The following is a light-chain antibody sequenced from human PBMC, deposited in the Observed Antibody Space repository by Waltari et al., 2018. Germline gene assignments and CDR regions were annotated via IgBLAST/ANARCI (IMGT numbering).Light chain of an antibody. CDR2: KDT. V-gene: IGLV3-25*03. CDR3: QSADSSGTSL. CDR1: ALPKLF. J-gene: IGLJ2*01. Sequence: SFELTQPPSVSVPPGQTATITCSGDALPKLFVHWYQQKPGRAPGLVIFKDTERPSGTPERFSGASSGTAVTLTISGVQAEDEADYYCQSADSSGTSLFGGGTRLTVL.